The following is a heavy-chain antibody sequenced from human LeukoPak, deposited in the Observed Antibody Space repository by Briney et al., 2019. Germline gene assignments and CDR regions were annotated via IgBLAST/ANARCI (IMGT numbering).Heavy chain of an antibody. D-gene: IGHD6-6*01. J-gene: IGHJ5*02. CDR3: AVLGGSSSDYNWFDP. Sequence: SETLSLTCAVYGGSFSGFYWIWIRQPPGKGLEWIGEINHSGSTNYNPSLKSRATISVDTSKNQFSLKLSSVTAADTAVYYCAVLGGSSSDYNWFDPWDQGTLVTVSS. CDR1: GGSFSGFY. V-gene: IGHV4-34*01. CDR2: INHSGST.